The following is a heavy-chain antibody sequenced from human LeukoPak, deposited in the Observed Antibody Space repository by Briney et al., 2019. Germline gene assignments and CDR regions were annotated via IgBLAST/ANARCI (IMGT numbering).Heavy chain of an antibody. CDR3: ARDRGLYGMDV. V-gene: IGHV4-59*01. Sequence: SETLSLTCTVSGGSISSYYWSWIRQPPGKGLEWIGYIYYSGSTNYNPSLKSRVTISVDTSKNQFSLKLSSVTAADTAVYYCARDRGLYGMDVWGQGTTVTVSS. J-gene: IGHJ6*02. CDR2: IYYSGST. D-gene: IGHD3-10*01. CDR1: GGSISSYY.